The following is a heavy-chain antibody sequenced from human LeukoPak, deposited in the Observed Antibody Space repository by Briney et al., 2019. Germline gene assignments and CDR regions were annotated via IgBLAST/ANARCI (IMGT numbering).Heavy chain of an antibody. J-gene: IGHJ6*03. D-gene: IGHD3-22*01. CDR3: ARVRYDSSGYYYYYYYYYMDV. V-gene: IGHV3-30*04. CDR1: GFTFSSYA. Sequence: PGGSLRLSCAASGFTFSSYAMHWVRQAPGKGLEWVAVISYDGSNKYYADSVKDRFTISRDNSKNTLYLQMNSLRAEDTAVYYCARVRYDSSGYYYYYYYYYMDVWGKGTTVTVSS. CDR2: ISYDGSNK.